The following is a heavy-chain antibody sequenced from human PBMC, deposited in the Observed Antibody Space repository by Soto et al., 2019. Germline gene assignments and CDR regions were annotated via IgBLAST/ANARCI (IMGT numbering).Heavy chain of an antibody. D-gene: IGHD3-10*01. V-gene: IGHV3-11*01. CDR2: ISSSGSTI. J-gene: IGHJ4*02. Sequence: GGSLRLSCAASGFTFSDYYMSWIRQAPGKGLEWVSYISSSGSTIYYADSVKGRFTISRDNAKNSLYLQMNSLRAEDTAVYYCAREGRITMVRGVIIGVFDYWGQETLVTVSS. CDR3: AREGRITMVRGVIIGVFDY. CDR1: GFTFSDYY.